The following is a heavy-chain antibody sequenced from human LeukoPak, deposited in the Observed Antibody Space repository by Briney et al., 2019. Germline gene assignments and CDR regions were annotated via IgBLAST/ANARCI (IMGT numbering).Heavy chain of an antibody. CDR2: ISSSSSHI. J-gene: IGHJ4*02. CDR3: ARGYSIVGATLDY. Sequence: GGSLRLSCAASGFTFKNAWMNWVRQAPGKGLEWVSCISSSSSHIYYADSMKGRFTISGDNAKNSLYLQMNSLRAEDTAVYYCARGYSIVGATLDYWGQGTLVTVSS. CDR1: GFTFKNAW. D-gene: IGHD1-26*01. V-gene: IGHV3-21*01.